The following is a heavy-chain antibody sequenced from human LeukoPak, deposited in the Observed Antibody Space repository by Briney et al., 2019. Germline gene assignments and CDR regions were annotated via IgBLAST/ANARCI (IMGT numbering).Heavy chain of an antibody. Sequence: PGGSLRLSCAASGFTFSSYGMHWVRQAPGKGLEWVSTISGSGSGSSTYYADSVRGRFTISRDNSRNTLYLQMNSLRAEDTAIYYCAKNGDRGAYCSGGTCYPYYYYYMDVWGKGTTVTISS. V-gene: IGHV3-23*01. CDR3: AKNGDRGAYCSGGTCYPYYYYYMDV. D-gene: IGHD2-15*01. J-gene: IGHJ6*03. CDR1: GFTFSSYG. CDR2: ISGSGSGSST.